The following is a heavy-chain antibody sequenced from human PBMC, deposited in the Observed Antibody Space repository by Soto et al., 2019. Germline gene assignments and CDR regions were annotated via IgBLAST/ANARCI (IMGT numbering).Heavy chain of an antibody. Sequence: QITLKESGPTLVKPTQPLSLTCTFSGFSLSLIGGGVGWIRHPPGRALGGLALIYWDDDKRYSPSLKSRLTITKDTSKNQVVLTMTNMDPVDTATYYCAHAESVVVVVAATFDYWGQGTLVTVSS. V-gene: IGHV2-5*02. CDR3: AHAESVVVVVAATFDY. CDR2: IYWDDDK. CDR1: GFSLSLIGGG. J-gene: IGHJ4*02. D-gene: IGHD2-15*01.